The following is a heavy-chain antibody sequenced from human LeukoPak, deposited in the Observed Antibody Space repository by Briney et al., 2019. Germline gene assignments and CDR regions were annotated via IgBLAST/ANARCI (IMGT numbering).Heavy chain of an antibody. CDR3: ARGGIRLYYDFWSGYSQFDY. D-gene: IGHD3-3*01. J-gene: IGHJ4*02. CDR1: GGSFSGYY. Sequence: TSETLSLICAVYGGSFSGYYWSWIRQPPGKGLEWNGEINHSGSTNYNPHLKSRVTISVDTSKYQFSLKLSSVTAADTAVYYCARGGIRLYYDFWSGYSQFDYWGQGTLVTVSS. CDR2: INHSGST. V-gene: IGHV4-34*01.